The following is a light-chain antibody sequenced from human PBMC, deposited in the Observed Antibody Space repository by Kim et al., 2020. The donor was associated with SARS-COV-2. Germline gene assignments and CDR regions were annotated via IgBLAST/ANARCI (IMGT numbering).Light chain of an antibody. CDR3: QQLYSYPVT. Sequence: DIQLTQSPSFLSASVGDRVTITCRASQGIGSYLAWYQQKPGKAPKLLIYGASTLQSGVPSRFSGSGSATEFTLTISSLQPEDFATYYCQQLYSYPVTFGGGTKVDIK. J-gene: IGKJ4*01. CDR2: GAS. CDR1: QGIGSY. V-gene: IGKV1-9*01.